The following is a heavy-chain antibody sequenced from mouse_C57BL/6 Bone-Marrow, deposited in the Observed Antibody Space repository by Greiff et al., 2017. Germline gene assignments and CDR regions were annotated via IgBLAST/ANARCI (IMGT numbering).Heavy chain of an antibody. J-gene: IGHJ4*01. CDR3: ARIVYDGYYDAMDY. CDR1: GFSLSTFGMG. Sequence: QVTLKESGPGILQPSQTLSLTCSFSGFSLSTFGMGVGWIRQPSGKGLEWLAHIWWDDDKYYNPALKSRLPITKDTSKNQVFLKIANVDTADTAPYYCARIVYDGYYDAMDYWGQGTSVTVSS. D-gene: IGHD2-3*01. CDR2: IWWDDDK. V-gene: IGHV8-8*01.